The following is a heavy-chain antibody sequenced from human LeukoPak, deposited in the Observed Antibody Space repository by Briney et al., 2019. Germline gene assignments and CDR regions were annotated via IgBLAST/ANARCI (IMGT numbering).Heavy chain of an antibody. Sequence: PGGSLRLSCAASGFTFSDYYMSWIRQAPGKGLEWVSYISSSSSYTNYADSVKGRFTIPRDNAKNSLYLQMNSLRAEDTAVYYCARVRYSSSWAWEFDYWGQGTLVTVSS. J-gene: IGHJ4*02. D-gene: IGHD6-13*01. CDR2: ISSSSSYT. V-gene: IGHV3-11*06. CDR1: GFTFSDYY. CDR3: ARVRYSSSWAWEFDY.